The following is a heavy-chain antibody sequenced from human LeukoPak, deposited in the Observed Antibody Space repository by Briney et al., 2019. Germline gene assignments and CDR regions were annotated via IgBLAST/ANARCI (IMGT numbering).Heavy chain of an antibody. CDR2: ISGGSSGST. Sequence: GGSLRLSCAASGFTFSDYAMSWFRQAPGKGLEWLSVISGGSSGSTYYADSVTGRFTVSRDNSKNTVDLQMNSLRAEDTAVYYCAGGTTDDAFDIWGRGTMVTVSS. CDR3: AGGTTDDAFDI. D-gene: IGHD4-11*01. V-gene: IGHV3-23*01. CDR1: GFTFSDYA. J-gene: IGHJ3*02.